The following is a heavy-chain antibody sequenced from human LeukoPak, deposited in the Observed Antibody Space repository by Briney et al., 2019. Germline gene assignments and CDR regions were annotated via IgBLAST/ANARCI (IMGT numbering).Heavy chain of an antibody. J-gene: IGHJ4*02. V-gene: IGHV3-23*01. D-gene: IGHD3-3*01. CDR1: GFTFTTYS. CDR3: AKDGPPPRNYPFWSGYFDFDY. Sequence: HPGGSLRLSCAASGFTFTTYSMGWVRQAPGKGLEWVSTVSPSGDATSYADSVKGRFTISRDNSKNTLYLQMDSLSAEDSAVYYCAKDGPPPRNYPFWSGYFDFDYWGQGTLVTVSS. CDR2: VSPSGDAT.